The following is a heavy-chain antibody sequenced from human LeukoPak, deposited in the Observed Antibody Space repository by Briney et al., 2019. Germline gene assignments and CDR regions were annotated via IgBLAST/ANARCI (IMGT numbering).Heavy chain of an antibody. CDR3: ALHDFWSGYAVDY. CDR1: GFTFSSYA. CDR2: ISGSGGST. Sequence: GGSLRLSCAAPGFTFSSYAMSWVRQAPGKGLEWVSAISGSGGSTYYADSVKGRFTISRDNSKNTLYLQMNSLRAEDTAVYYCALHDFWSGYAVDYWGQGTLVTVSS. J-gene: IGHJ4*02. D-gene: IGHD3-3*01. V-gene: IGHV3-23*01.